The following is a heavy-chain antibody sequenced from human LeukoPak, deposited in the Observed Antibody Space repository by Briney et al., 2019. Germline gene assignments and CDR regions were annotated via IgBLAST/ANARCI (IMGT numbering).Heavy chain of an antibody. CDR2: IKQDGSVK. J-gene: IGHJ4*02. CDR1: GFTFSNYG. V-gene: IGHV3-7*01. CDR3: ARDIGGVSSDY. Sequence: GGSLRLSCAASGFTFSNYGMSWVRKAPGKGLGWVANIKQDGSVKWYVDSVKGRFTISRDNAKNPLYLQMNSLRAEDAAVYYCARDIGGVSSDYWGQGTLVTVSS. D-gene: IGHD1-26*01.